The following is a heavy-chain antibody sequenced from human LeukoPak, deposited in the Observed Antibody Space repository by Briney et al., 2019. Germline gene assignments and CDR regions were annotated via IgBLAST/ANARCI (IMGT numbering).Heavy chain of an antibody. J-gene: IGHJ4*02. D-gene: IGHD2-21*02. CDR1: GGSISSYY. Sequence: PSETLSLTCTVSGGSISSYYWSWIRQPPGKGLEWIGYIYYSGVTNYNPSLHSRVTISIATSKDQFSLNLSSVTAADTALYYCARALTAISNPFDYWGQGTLVTVFS. CDR3: ARALTAISNPFDY. V-gene: IGHV4-59*08. CDR2: IYYSGVT.